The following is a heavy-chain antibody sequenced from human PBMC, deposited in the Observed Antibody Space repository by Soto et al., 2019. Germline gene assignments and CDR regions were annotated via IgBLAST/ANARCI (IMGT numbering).Heavy chain of an antibody. D-gene: IGHD2-2*01. J-gene: IGHJ2*01. V-gene: IGHV1-18*01. CDR2: ISPYNGNT. CDR1: GYTFTNYG. Sequence: QVQLVQSGDEVKKPGASVKVSCKASGYTFTNYGISWVRQAPGQGLEWMGWISPYNGNTKYPQKLQGRVTMTTDTSTRTSYMELRSLRSDDTAVYFCARDGDRCTSTRCSPWPDTHFDRWAVAPWSLSP. CDR3: ARDGDRCTSTRCSPWPDTHFDR.